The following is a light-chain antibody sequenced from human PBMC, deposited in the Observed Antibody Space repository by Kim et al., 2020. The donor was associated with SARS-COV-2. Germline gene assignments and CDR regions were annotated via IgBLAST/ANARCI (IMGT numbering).Light chain of an antibody. CDR1: SGINVGTYR. J-gene: IGLJ2*01. CDR3: AIWYSSTVV. Sequence: FTCTLRSGINVGTYRIYWYQQKPGSLPRYLLRYKSESDKQQGSGVPSRFSGSKDASTNAGLLLISGLQSEDEADYYCAIWYSSTVVFGGGTQLTVL. CDR2: YKSESDK. V-gene: IGLV5-39*01.